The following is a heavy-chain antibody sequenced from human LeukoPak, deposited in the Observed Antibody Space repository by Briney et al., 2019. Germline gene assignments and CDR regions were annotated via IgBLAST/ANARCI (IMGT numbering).Heavy chain of an antibody. CDR3: ARGTVVITMIDY. V-gene: IGHV4-31*11. J-gene: IGHJ4*02. Sequence: PSETLSLTCAVYGGSFSGYYWSWIRQHPGKGLEWIGYIYYSGSTYYNPSLKSRVTISVDTSKNQFSLKLSSVTAADTAVYYCARGTVVITMIDYWGQGTLVTVSS. D-gene: IGHD3-22*01. CDR1: GGSFSGYY. CDR2: IYYSGST.